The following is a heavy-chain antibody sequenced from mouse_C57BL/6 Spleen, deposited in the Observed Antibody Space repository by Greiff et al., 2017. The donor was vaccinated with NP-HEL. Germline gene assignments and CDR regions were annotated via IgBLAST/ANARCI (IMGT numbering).Heavy chain of an antibody. CDR3: ARDSNYFDY. Sequence: QVQLQQSGAELVKPGASVKMSCKASGYTFTSYWITWVKQRPGQGLEWIGDIYPGSGSINYNEKFKSKATLTVDTSSSTAYMQLSSLTSEDSAVYYCARDSNYFDYWGQGTTLTVSS. J-gene: IGHJ2*01. V-gene: IGHV1-55*01. D-gene: IGHD2-5*01. CDR2: IYPGSGSI. CDR1: GYTFTSYW.